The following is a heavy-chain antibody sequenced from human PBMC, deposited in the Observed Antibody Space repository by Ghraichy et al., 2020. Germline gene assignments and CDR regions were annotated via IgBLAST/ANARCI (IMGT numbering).Heavy chain of an antibody. Sequence: GGSLRLSCAASGFTFDDYAIHWVRQVPGKGLEWVSGINWNSGTMGFADSVKGRFTISRDNAKNSLYLQMNSLRDEDAALYYCVKANYYDSWEYYYAMDVWGQGTTVTVSS. J-gene: IGHJ6*02. V-gene: IGHV3-9*01. D-gene: IGHD3-22*01. CDR2: INWNSGTM. CDR3: VKANYYDSWEYYYAMDV. CDR1: GFTFDDYA.